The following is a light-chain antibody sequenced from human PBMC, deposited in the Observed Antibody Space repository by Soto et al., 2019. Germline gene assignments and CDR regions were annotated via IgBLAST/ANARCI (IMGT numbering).Light chain of an antibody. V-gene: IGKV1-5*01. J-gene: IGKJ4*01. CDR3: QQYHSFSPEGLT. Sequence: DIQMTQSPSTLSASVGERVTITCRASLTINTWLAWYQHKPGKAPKLLIYDASTLQTGVPSRFSGYSSGTEFTLTISSLQPDDLATYFCQQYHSFSPEGLTFGGGTKVEL. CDR2: DAS. CDR1: LTINTW.